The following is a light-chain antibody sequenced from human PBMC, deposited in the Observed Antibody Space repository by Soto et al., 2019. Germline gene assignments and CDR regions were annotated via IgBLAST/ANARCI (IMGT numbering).Light chain of an antibody. Sequence: DIHLTQSPSLLSASVGDRVTITCRASQGITQYVAWYQQKPGKAPKLLIYAAVVLQGGIPSRFSGSGSATEFILTISGLQPEDFATYDCPQVNYYPFTFGRGTRVEIK. CDR2: AAV. V-gene: IGKV1-9*01. CDR3: PQVNYYPFT. J-gene: IGKJ4*01. CDR1: QGITQY.